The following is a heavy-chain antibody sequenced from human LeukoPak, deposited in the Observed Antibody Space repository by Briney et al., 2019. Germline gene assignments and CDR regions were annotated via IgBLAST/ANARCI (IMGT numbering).Heavy chain of an antibody. Sequence: SETLSLTCTVSGGSINTSSYYWGWIRQPPGKGLEWIGNIYYSGSTYYNPSLKSRVTISVDTSKNQFSLKLSSLTAADTAVYYCARDPFITIFGVVIRRDYWGQGTLATVSS. CDR2: IYYSGST. CDR3: ARDPFITIFGVVIRRDY. J-gene: IGHJ4*02. D-gene: IGHD3-3*01. CDR1: GGSINTSSYY. V-gene: IGHV4-39*07.